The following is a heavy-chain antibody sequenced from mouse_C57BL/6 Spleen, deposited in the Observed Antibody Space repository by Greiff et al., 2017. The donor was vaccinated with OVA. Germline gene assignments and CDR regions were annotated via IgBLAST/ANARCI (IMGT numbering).Heavy chain of an antibody. CDR1: GYTFTDYN. V-gene: IGHV1-18*01. D-gene: IGHD1-1*01. J-gene: IGHJ3*01. CDR3: ARSYYGSSAWFAY. Sequence: VQLQQSGPELVKPGASVKIPCKASGYTFTDYNMDWVKQSHGKSLEWIGDINPNNGGTIYNQKFKGKATLTVDKSSSTAYMELRSLTSEDTAVYYGARSYYGSSAWFAYWGQGTLVTVSA. CDR2: INPNNGGT.